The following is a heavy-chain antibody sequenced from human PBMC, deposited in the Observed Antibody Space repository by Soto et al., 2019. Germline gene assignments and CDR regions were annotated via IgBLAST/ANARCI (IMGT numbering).Heavy chain of an antibody. CDR3: ARDHEVPMEYYYDSSGRDY. J-gene: IGHJ4*02. CDR2: ISYDGSNK. V-gene: IGHV3-30-3*01. D-gene: IGHD3-22*01. CDR1: GFTFSSYA. Sequence: QVQLVESGGGVFQPGRSLRLSCAASGFTFSSYAMHWVRQAPGKGLEWVAVISYDGSNKYYADSVKGRFTISRDNSKNTLYLQMKSLRDEDTAVYYCARDHEVPMEYYYDSSGRDYWGQGTLVTVSS.